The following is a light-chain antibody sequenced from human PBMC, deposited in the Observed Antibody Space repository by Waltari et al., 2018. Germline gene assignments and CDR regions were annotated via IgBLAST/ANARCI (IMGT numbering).Light chain of an antibody. J-gene: IGKJ1*01. CDR3: MQGTHRPWT. CDR2: KVS. Sequence: VVMTQSPLSLPVTLGQPASISCRSSQSLVSSDGNTYFNWFHQRPGQSPRRLVYKVSNRDSGVPDRFGGSGSGTDFTLTISRVEAEDVGVYYCMQGTHRPWTFGQGTKVEIE. CDR1: QSLVSSDGNTY. V-gene: IGKV2-30*01.